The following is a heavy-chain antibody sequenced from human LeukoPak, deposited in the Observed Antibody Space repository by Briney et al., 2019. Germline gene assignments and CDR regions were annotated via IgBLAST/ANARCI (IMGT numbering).Heavy chain of an antibody. CDR1: GFTVSNNY. CDR2: IYSGGST. J-gene: IGHJ3*02. CDR3: ARDARDCSGGSCYAFDI. V-gene: IGHV3-66*01. D-gene: IGHD2-15*01. Sequence: GSLRLSCAASGFTVSNNYMSWVRQAPGKGLEWVSVIYSGGSTYYADSVKGRFTISRDNSKNTLYLQINSLRAEDTAVYYCARDARDCSGGSCYAFDIWGQGTKVTVSS.